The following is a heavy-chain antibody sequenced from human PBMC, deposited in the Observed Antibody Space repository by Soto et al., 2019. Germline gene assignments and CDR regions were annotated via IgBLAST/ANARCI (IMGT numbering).Heavy chain of an antibody. J-gene: IGHJ6*02. V-gene: IGHV4-34*01. CDR2: INHSGTT. CDR1: GGSFSGYY. D-gene: IGHD4-17*01. Sequence: SETLSLTCAVYGGSFSGYYWSWIRQPPGKGLEWIGEINHSGTTNYNPSLRSRVTISVDTSKNQFSLKLKSVTAADTAVFYCARVTRRDYTLTFSLRGMDVWGQGTTAPVYS. CDR3: ARVTRRDYTLTFSLRGMDV.